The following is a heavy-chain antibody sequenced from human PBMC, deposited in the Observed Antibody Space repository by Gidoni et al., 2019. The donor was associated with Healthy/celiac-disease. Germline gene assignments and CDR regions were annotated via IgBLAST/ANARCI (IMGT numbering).Heavy chain of an antibody. D-gene: IGHD4-17*01. CDR2: IIPIFGTA. CDR1: GATFSSYA. CDR3: ARGQENYGDKPAWDY. V-gene: IGHV1-69*01. J-gene: IGHJ4*02. Sequence: QVQLVQSGAEVKKPGSSVQVSCKASGATFSSYATSWVRQAPGQGLEWMGGIIPIFGTANYAQKFQGRVTITADESTSTAYMELSSLRSEDTAVYYCARGQENYGDKPAWDYWGQGTLVTVSS.